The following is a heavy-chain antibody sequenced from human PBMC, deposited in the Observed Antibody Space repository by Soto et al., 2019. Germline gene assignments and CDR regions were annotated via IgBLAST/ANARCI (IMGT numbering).Heavy chain of an antibody. J-gene: IGHJ4*02. CDR1: GGSISSSNW. V-gene: IGHV4-4*02. CDR3: ARPRAHDYSNYGRSYYFDY. CDR2: IYHSGST. Sequence: SETLSLTCAVSGGSISSSNWWSWVRQPPGEGLEWIGEIYHSGSTNYNPSLKSRVTISVDKSKNQFSLKLSSVTAADTAVYYCARPRAHDYSNYGRSYYFDYWGQGTLVTVSS. D-gene: IGHD4-4*01.